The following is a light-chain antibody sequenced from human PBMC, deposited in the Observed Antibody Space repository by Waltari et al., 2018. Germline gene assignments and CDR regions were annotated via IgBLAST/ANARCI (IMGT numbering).Light chain of an antibody. Sequence: QSALTQPPPASGSPGQSVPISCPATRHYVGGYHYVSGYQQHPGKAPKLMIYEVSKRPSGVPDRFSGSKSGYTASLTVSGLQAEDEADYFCSSYAGSNNVVFGGGTKLTVL. CDR1: RHYVGGYHY. V-gene: IGLV2-8*01. J-gene: IGLJ2*01. CDR2: EVS. CDR3: SSYAGSNNVV.